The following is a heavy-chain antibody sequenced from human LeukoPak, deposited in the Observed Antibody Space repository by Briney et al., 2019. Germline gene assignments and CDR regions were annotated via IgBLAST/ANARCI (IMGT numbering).Heavy chain of an antibody. CDR1: GVSISSGSNY. V-gene: IGHV4-39*07. J-gene: IGHJ4*02. CDR3: ARVAVGATSVGFDY. CDR2: IYHSGST. Sequence: PSETLSLTCRVSGVSISSGSNYWGWIRQPPGKGLEWIGSIYHSGSTYYNPSLKSRVTISVDTSKNQFSLKLSSVTAADTAVYYCARVAVGATSVGFDYWGQGTLVTVSS. D-gene: IGHD1-26*01.